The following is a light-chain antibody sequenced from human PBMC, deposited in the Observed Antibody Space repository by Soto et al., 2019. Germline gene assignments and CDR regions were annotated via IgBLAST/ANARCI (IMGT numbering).Light chain of an antibody. CDR1: SRDVGGYNY. J-gene: IGLJ1*01. Sequence: QSALTQPASVSGSPGQSITIACTGTSRDVGGYNYVSWYQHHPGKAPRLMIYEVSNRPSGVSDRFSGSTSGNTASLTISGLLAEDEADYYCSSYTSISTYVVGTGTKVTVL. V-gene: IGLV2-14*01. CDR3: SSYTSISTYV. CDR2: EVS.